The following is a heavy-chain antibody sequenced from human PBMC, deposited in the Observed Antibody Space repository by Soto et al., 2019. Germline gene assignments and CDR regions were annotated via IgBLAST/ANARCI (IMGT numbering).Heavy chain of an antibody. Sequence: GGSLRLSCGVSGFTVTSNGVSWVRQAPGKGLEWVSAISPNGQGIWYADSVKGRFTISRDISRNTVFLQMNSLRAEDTAVYYCARGGSGSYDIDYWGQGTLVTVSS. V-gene: IGHV3-23*01. CDR1: GFTVTSNG. CDR2: ISPNGQGI. D-gene: IGHD3-10*01. J-gene: IGHJ4*02. CDR3: ARGGSGSYDIDY.